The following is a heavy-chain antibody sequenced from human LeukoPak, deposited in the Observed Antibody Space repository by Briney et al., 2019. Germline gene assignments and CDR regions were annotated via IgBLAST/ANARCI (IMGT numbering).Heavy chain of an antibody. CDR1: GFTFSNYW. Sequence: GGSLRLSCVGSGFTFSNYWLSWVRQTPGKGLEWVANIKQDASEKYYVDSVKGRFTISRDNAKNSLYLQMNTLRAEDKAVYYCARLHSGSYYGDAFDIWGQGTMVTVSS. J-gene: IGHJ3*02. V-gene: IGHV3-7*01. CDR3: ARLHSGSYYGDAFDI. D-gene: IGHD1-26*01. CDR2: IKQDASEK.